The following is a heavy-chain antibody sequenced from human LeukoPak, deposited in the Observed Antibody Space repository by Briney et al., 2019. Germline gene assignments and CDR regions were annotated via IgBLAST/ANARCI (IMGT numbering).Heavy chain of an antibody. D-gene: IGHD6-13*01. CDR2: IYYSGST. Sequence: PSQTLSLTCTVSGGSISSYYWSWIRQPPGKGLEWIGYIYYSGSTNYNPSLKSRVTISVDTSKNQFSLKLSSVTAADTAVYYCARVSAIAAAGDAFDIWGQGTMVTVSS. CDR3: ARVSAIAAAGDAFDI. V-gene: IGHV4-59*01. J-gene: IGHJ3*02. CDR1: GGSISSYY.